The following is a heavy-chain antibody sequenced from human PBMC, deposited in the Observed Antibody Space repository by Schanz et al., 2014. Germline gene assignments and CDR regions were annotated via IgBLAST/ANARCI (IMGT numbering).Heavy chain of an antibody. Sequence: EVRLLESGGGLVQPGGSLRLSCVGSGFTFGSYAMNWVRQAPGKGLEWVSTIRTSASDTFYADSVKGRFTISRDNSQNTLYLQMNSLRAEDTAVYYCARDKGGYYPFDYWGQGTLVTVSS. CDR3: ARDKGGYYPFDY. CDR2: IRTSASDT. V-gene: IGHV3-23*01. J-gene: IGHJ4*02. D-gene: IGHD3-3*01. CDR1: GFTFGSYA.